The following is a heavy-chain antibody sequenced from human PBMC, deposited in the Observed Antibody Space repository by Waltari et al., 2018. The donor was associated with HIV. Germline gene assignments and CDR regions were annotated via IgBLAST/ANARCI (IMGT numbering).Heavy chain of an antibody. CDR2: VSSSGRA. D-gene: IGHD2-2*01. Sequence: QLQLQESGPGLVQPSETLSLTCAVSGFSIGNDYYWGWLRLSPCKGIAWIGTVSSSGRAYSNPSFRSRVTRSVDTSKNHFSLNLRSVTAADTAIYYCARDLQRDYYYRGLDVWGPGTPVTVSS. J-gene: IGHJ6*02. CDR1: GFSIGNDYY. CDR3: ARDLQRDYYYRGLDV. V-gene: IGHV4-38-2*02.